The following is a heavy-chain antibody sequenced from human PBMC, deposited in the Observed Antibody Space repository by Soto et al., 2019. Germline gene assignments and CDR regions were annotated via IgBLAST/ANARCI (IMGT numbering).Heavy chain of an antibody. CDR3: AREVGREKYYYGMDV. Sequence: ASVKVSCKASGYTFTSYGISWVRQAPGQGLEWMGWISAYNSNTNYAQKLQGRVTMTTDTSTSTAYMELRSLRSDDTAVYYCAREVGREKYYYGMDVWGQGTTVTVSS. D-gene: IGHD1-26*01. CDR2: ISAYNSNT. J-gene: IGHJ6*02. V-gene: IGHV1-18*01. CDR1: GYTFTSYG.